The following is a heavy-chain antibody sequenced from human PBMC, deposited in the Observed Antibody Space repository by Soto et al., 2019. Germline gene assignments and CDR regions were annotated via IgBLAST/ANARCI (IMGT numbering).Heavy chain of an antibody. Sequence: PGGSLRLSCAASGFTFTSYGLHWVRQAPGKGLEWVAGISYDGSKKYFADSVKGRFTISRDNPRSTLFLDMNGLRGEDTAIYYCAKTWFGEDNYGMDVWGQGTTVTVSS. CDR3: AKTWFGEDNYGMDV. D-gene: IGHD3-10*01. J-gene: IGHJ6*02. CDR1: GFTFTSYG. V-gene: IGHV3-30*18. CDR2: ISYDGSKK.